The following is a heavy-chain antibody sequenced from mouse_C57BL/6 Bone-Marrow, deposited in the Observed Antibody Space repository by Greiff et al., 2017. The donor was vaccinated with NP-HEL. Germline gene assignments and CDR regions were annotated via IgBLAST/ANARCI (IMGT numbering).Heavy chain of an antibody. D-gene: IGHD1-1*01. Sequence: QVQLKQPGAELVKPGASVKLSCKASGYTFTSYWMHWVKQRPGRGLEWIGRIDPNSGGTKYNEKFKSKATLTVDKPSSTAYMQLSSLISEDSAVYYCARGIDYYGSSYPSWFAYWGQGTLVTVSA. J-gene: IGHJ3*01. CDR1: GYTFTSYW. CDR2: IDPNSGGT. V-gene: IGHV1-72*01. CDR3: ARGIDYYGSSYPSWFAY.